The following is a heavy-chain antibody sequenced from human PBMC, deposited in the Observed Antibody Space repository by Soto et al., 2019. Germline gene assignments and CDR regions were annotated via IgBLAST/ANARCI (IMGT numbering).Heavy chain of an antibody. D-gene: IGHD6-19*01. J-gene: IGHJ4*02. CDR3: ARAYRSGWWLGFDS. V-gene: IGHV4-39*01. Sequence: PSETLSLTCTVSGGSISSSSYHWGWIRQSPGKGLEWIGSVYNSVNTNYYPSLKSRVAISVDTSKNQFSLKLSSVTAADTAVYYCARAYRSGWWLGFDSWGQGTLVTVSS. CDR1: GGSISSSSYH. CDR2: VYNSVNT.